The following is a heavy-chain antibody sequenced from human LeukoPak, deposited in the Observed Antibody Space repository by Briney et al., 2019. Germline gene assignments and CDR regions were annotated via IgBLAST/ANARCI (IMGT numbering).Heavy chain of an antibody. CDR3: ARDRRDGYNYDAFDI. V-gene: IGHV4-59*01. J-gene: IGHJ3*02. CDR2: IYYSGST. D-gene: IGHD5-24*01. CDR1: GGSFSISY. Sequence: SETLSLTCTVSGGSFSISYWSWIRQPPGKGLEWIGYIYYSGSTNYNPSLKSRVTISVDTSKNQFSLKLSSVTAADTAVYYCARDRRDGYNYDAFDIWGQGTMVTVSS.